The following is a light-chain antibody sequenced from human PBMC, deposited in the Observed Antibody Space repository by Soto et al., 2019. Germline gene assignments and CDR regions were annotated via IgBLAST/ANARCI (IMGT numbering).Light chain of an antibody. CDR1: QSVSSSY. CDR3: QQFGSSSYT. CDR2: RAS. Sequence: EIVLTQSPGTRSLSPGERATLSCRASQSVSSSYLTWYQQKPGQAPRLLIYRASSRATGIPDRFSGSGSGTDFPLTISRLEPEDFAVYYCQQFGSSSYTFGQGTKLEIK. V-gene: IGKV3-20*01. J-gene: IGKJ2*01.